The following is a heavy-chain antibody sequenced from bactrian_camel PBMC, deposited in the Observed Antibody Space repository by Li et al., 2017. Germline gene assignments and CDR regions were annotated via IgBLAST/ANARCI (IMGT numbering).Heavy chain of an antibody. V-gene: IGHV3S57*01. J-gene: IGHJ4*01. CDR2: IDGSGIV. CDR1: GRTYTNWC. CDR3: AAETLTFGRRWCSFVLSRYNY. Sequence: HVQLVESGGGSVQTGGSLRLSCAASGRTYTNWCMGWFRQVPGKEREGLATIDGSGIVAYGDSVKGRFTISKDNAKNTLYLQMNSLKPEDTAMYYCAAETLTFGRRWCSFVLSRYNYWGRGTQVTVS. D-gene: IGHD6*01.